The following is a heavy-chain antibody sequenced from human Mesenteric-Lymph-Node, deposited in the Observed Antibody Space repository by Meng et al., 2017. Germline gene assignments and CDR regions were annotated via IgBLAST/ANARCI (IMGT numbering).Heavy chain of an antibody. CDR1: GVSICSCGND. CDR3: AREGRSHQVGVSVY. CDR2: IYNSGST. D-gene: IGHD2-21*01. Sequence: GPAPGPVKLSQTPSIPVTCAGVSICSCGNDWSWRRQPPGKGQGWIGYIYNSGSTYYNPTLKSRVTISVASSKNQFSLKLRFVTAADPAVYYWAREGRSHQVGVSVYWGQGNLVTVSS. J-gene: IGHJ4*02. V-gene: IGHV4-30-4*01.